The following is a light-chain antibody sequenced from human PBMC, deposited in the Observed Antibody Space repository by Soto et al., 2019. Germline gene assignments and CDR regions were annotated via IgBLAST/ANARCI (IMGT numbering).Light chain of an antibody. CDR3: QQYYSTPLT. CDR2: WAS. V-gene: IGKV4-1*01. CDR1: QRVLYNSNNKNY. J-gene: IGKJ4*01. Sequence: DIVMTQSPDSLAVSLGERATINCKSSQRVLYNSNNKNYLAWDQQKPGQPPKLLIYWASTRESGVPDRFSGSGSGTDFTLTISSLQAEDVAVYYCQQYYSTPLTFGGGTKVDIK.